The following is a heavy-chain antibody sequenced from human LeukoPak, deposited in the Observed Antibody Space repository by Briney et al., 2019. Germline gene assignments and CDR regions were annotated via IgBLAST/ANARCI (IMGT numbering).Heavy chain of an antibody. CDR2: ISHDGSNK. CDR3: ARVMGRYCSSNSCYVDY. J-gene: IGHJ4*02. D-gene: IGHD2-2*01. CDR1: GITFSSYA. Sequence: GGSLRLSYAASGITFSSYAMHWVRQAPGKGLEWVAVISHDGSNKYYADSVKGRFTISRDNSKNTLYLQMNSLRAEDTAVYYCARVMGRYCSSNSCYVDYWGQGTLVTVSS. V-gene: IGHV3-30*04.